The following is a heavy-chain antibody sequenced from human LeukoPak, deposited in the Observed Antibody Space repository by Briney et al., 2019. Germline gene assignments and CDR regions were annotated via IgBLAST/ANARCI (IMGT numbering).Heavy chain of an antibody. CDR3: AKDRPNYYGSNGHYYRRDGDY. CDR1: GFTFSIYA. CDR2: ITSSGDGT. D-gene: IGHD3-22*01. J-gene: IGHJ4*02. V-gene: IGHV3-23*01. Sequence: PGGSLRLSCAASGFTFSIYAMSWVRQAPGKGLQWVSSITSSGDGTYYADSVKDRFTISRDNSENMLYLQMNSLRVEDTAVYFCAKDRPNYYGSNGHYYRRDGDYWGQGTLVTVSS.